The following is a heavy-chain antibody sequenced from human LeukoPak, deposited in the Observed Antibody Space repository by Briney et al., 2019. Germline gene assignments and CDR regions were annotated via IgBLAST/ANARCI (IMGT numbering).Heavy chain of an antibody. D-gene: IGHD3-3*01. CDR1: GFIFRNFG. J-gene: IGHJ4*02. V-gene: IGHV3-33*01. Sequence: GGSLRLSCVASGFIFRNFGMHWVRQAPGKGLEWVAVIWSDGSNEYYADSVEGRFTISRDTSKDTLYLQMNSLRAEGTAVYYCARASPNYYDFWSGQGGLDYWGQGTLVTVSS. CDR2: IWSDGSNE. CDR3: ARASPNYYDFWSGQGGLDY.